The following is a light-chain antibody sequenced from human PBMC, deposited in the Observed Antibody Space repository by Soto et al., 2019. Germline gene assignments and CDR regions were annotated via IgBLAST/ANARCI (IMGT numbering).Light chain of an antibody. Sequence: DIQMTQSPSTLSASVGDRVTITCRASQTISRNWLAWFQQKPGKAPKLLIYKASNLESGVPSRFSGSGSETEFTLTISSLQPDDFATYYCHQYTSYRVFTFGPGTKVDVK. CDR3: HQYTSYRVFT. V-gene: IGKV1-5*03. CDR1: QTISRNW. J-gene: IGKJ3*01. CDR2: KAS.